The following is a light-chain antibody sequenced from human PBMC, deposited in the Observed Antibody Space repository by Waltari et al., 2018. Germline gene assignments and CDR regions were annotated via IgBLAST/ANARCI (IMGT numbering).Light chain of an antibody. J-gene: IGLJ3*02. Sequence: LVLTQSPSASASLGASVTLTCSLPGEYSAYAIPWHQPQPLKGPRYLMTVNSDGSHKKGDGISERFSGSSSDVDRYLIISRLQSDDEADYFCQTWGTGIQVFGSGTKLTVL. CDR1: GEYSAYA. CDR3: QTWGTGIQV. CDR2: VNSDGSH. V-gene: IGLV4-69*01.